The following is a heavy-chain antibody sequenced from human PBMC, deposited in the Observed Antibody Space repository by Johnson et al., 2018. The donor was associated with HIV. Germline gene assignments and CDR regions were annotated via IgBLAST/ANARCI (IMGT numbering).Heavy chain of an antibody. J-gene: IGHJ3*02. CDR3: ARSRWGSTLGALDI. CDR2: ISFDGTNT. V-gene: IGHV3-30*14. CDR1: GFTFSSNA. D-gene: IGHD1-26*01. Sequence: MLLVESGGGVVQPGRSLRLSCAASGFTFSSNAMHWVRQSPGKGLEWVAVISFDGTNTYYGDSVKGRFTISRENAKNSLYLQMNSLRAGDTAVYYCARSRWGSTLGALDIWGQGTMVTVSS.